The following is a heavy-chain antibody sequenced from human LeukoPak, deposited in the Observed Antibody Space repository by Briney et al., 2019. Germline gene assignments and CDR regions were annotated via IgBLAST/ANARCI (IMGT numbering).Heavy chain of an antibody. CDR3: ARDLQFYYDSSGPVDY. Sequence: ASVKVSCKASGYTFTSYGISWVRQAPGQGLEWMGWISAYNGNTNYAQKLQGRDTMTTDTSTSTAYMELRSRRSDDTAVYYCARDLQFYYDSSGPVDYWGQGTLVTVSS. V-gene: IGHV1-18*01. D-gene: IGHD3-22*01. CDR1: GYTFTSYG. J-gene: IGHJ4*02. CDR2: ISAYNGNT.